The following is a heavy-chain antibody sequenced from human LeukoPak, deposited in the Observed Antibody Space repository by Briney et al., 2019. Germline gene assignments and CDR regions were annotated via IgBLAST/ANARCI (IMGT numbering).Heavy chain of an antibody. D-gene: IGHD3-3*01. CDR2: IYYSGST. Sequence: PSETLSFTCTVSGGSIRSYYWSWIRQPPGKGLEWIGYIYYSGSTNYNPSLESRVTISVDTSKNQFSLKLNSVTAADTAVYYCARAGVVTNPNSYWYFDLWGRGTLVTVSS. J-gene: IGHJ2*01. V-gene: IGHV4-59*01. CDR3: ARAGVVTNPNSYWYFDL. CDR1: GGSIRSYY.